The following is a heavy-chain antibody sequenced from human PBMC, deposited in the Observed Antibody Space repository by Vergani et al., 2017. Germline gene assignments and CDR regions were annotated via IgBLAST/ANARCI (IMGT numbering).Heavy chain of an antibody. CDR1: GFTFSSYW. CDR2: INSDGSST. D-gene: IGHD3-10*01. CDR3: ARDLRIWFGELGGDY. V-gene: IGHV3-74*01. Sequence: EVQLVESGGGLVQPGGSLRLSCAASGFTFSSYWMHWVRQAPGKGLVWVSRINSDGSSTSYADSVKGRFTISRDNAKNTLYLQMNSLRAEDTAVYYCARDLRIWFGELGGDYWGQGTLVTVSS. J-gene: IGHJ4*02.